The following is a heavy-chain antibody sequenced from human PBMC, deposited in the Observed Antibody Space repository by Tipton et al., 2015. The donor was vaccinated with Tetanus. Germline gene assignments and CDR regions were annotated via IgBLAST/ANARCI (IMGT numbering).Heavy chain of an antibody. CDR2: IYYSGST. Sequence: TLSLTCTVSGGSVSSGSYYWSWIRQHPGKGLEWIGYIYYSGSTYYNPSLKSRVTISVDTSKNQFSLRLSSVTAADTAVYYCAGPNSGSYDYWGQGTLVTVSS. D-gene: IGHD1-26*01. CDR1: GGSVSSGSYY. J-gene: IGHJ4*02. CDR3: AGPNSGSYDY. V-gene: IGHV4-31*03.